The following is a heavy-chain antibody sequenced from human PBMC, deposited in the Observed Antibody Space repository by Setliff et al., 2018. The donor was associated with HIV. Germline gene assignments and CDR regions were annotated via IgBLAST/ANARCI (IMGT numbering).Heavy chain of an antibody. D-gene: IGHD5-12*01. CDR3: AKDPRAAVATICDY. CDR1: GFTFSDYY. J-gene: IGHJ4*02. V-gene: IGHV3-11*05. Sequence: GGSLRLSCAASGFTFSDYYMSWIRQAPGKGLEWVSYISSSSSYTYYADSVKGRFTISRDNSKNTLYLQMNSLRAEDTAVYSCAKDPRAAVATICDYWGQGTLVTVSS. CDR2: ISSSSSYT.